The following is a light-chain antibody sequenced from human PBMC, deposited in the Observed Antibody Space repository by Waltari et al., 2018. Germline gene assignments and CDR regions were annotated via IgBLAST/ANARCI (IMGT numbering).Light chain of an antibody. Sequence: DIVLTQSPATLSLSPRERATLSCRASQSVSSYLAWYQQKPGQAPRLLIYDASNRATGIPARFSGSGSGTDFTLTISSLEPEDFAVYYCQQRSNWPPTFGQGTRLEIK. CDR2: DAS. V-gene: IGKV3-11*01. CDR1: QSVSSY. J-gene: IGKJ5*01. CDR3: QQRSNWPPT.